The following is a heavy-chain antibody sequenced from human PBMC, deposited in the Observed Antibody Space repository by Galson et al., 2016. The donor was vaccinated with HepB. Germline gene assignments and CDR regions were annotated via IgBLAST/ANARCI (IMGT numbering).Heavy chain of an antibody. CDR2: ITSSSDTM. CDR1: GFIFSVYN. D-gene: IGHD5-12*01. V-gene: IGHV3-48*01. J-gene: IGHJ4*02. CDR3: VSRGAQWLVTADS. Sequence: SLRLSCAASGFIFSVYNMNWARQAPGKGLGWIAWITSSSDTMYYADSVKGRFTISRDNSKNSLYLQMTSLRTEDTAVYYCVSRGAQWLVTADSWGQGTLVVVSS.